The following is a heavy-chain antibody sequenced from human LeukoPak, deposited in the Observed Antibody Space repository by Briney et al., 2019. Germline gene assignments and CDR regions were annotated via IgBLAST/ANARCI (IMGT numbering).Heavy chain of an antibody. V-gene: IGHV4-34*01. Sequence: SETLSLTYAVYGGSFSGYYWSWIRQPPGKGLEWIGEINHSGSTNYNPSLKSRVTISVDTSKNQFSLKLSSVTAADTAVYYCARGGRDYYYDSSGYYYGYWGQGTLVTVSS. D-gene: IGHD3-22*01. J-gene: IGHJ4*02. CDR3: ARGGRDYYYDSSGYYYGY. CDR1: GGSFSGYY. CDR2: INHSGST.